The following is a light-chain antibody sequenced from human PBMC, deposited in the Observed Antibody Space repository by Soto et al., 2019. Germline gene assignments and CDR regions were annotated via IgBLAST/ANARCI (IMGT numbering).Light chain of an antibody. CDR3: QRCNSAPLT. CDR2: GAS. Sequence: DIQMTQSPSSLSASIGDRVTITCRASQGISTYLAWYQQKPGKVPALLIYGASTLQSGVPSRFSGSGSGTDFTLTISSLQPEDVATYYCQRCNSAPLTFGPGTKVDIK. J-gene: IGKJ3*01. V-gene: IGKV1-27*01. CDR1: QGISTY.